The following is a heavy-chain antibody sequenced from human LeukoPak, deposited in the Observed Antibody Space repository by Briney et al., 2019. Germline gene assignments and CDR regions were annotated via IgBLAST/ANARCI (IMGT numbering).Heavy chain of an antibody. CDR3: ARDGGRYSFDY. CDR2: IWDDGSNK. D-gene: IGHD3-16*01. J-gene: IGHJ4*02. CDR1: GYTFTSYF. V-gene: IGHV3-33*01. Sequence: SCKASGYTFTSYFMHWVRQAPGKGLEWVAVIWDDGSNKNYADSVKGRVTISRDNSQNTLHLQMNSLRAEDTAIYYCARDGGRYSFDYWGQGTLVTVSS.